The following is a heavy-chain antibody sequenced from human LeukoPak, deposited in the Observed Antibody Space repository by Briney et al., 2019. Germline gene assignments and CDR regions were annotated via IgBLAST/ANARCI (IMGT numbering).Heavy chain of an antibody. D-gene: IGHD2-8*01. CDR1: GYTFTSYY. CDR2: INPSGGST. J-gene: IGHJ4*02. CDR3: ARAYCTNGVCLYYFDY. V-gene: IGHV1-46*01. Sequence: ASVKVSCKASGYTFTSYYMHWVRQAPGQGLEWMGIINPSGGSTSYAQKFQGRVTMTRVTSTSTVYMELISLRSEDTAVYYCARAYCTNGVCLYYFDYWGQGTLVTVSS.